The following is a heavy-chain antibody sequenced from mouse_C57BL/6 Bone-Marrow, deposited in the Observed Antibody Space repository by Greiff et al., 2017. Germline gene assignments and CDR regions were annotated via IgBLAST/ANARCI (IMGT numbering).Heavy chain of an antibody. V-gene: IGHV1-15*01. D-gene: IGHD4-1*01. J-gene: IGHJ3*01. Sequence: QVQLQQSGAELVRPGASVTLSCKASGYTFTDDEMHWVKQTPVHGLEWIGAIDPETGGTAYTQKFKGKAILTAEKSSNTAYMELRSLTSEDSAVYYCTKELGFAYWGQGTLVTVSA. CDR3: TKELGFAY. CDR1: GYTFTDDE. CDR2: IDPETGGT.